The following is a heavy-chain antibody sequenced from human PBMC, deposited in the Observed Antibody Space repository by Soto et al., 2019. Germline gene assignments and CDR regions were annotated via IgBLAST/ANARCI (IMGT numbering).Heavy chain of an antibody. Sequence: QVQLQESGPGRVKPSQTLSLTCTVSGGSISSGGYYWSWIRQHPGKGLEWLGYIYYSGRTYYNPSLKSRVTISVDTSKNQFSLKLSSVTAAYTAVYYCAASCVGCGGFNYYGMDVWGQGTTVTVSS. J-gene: IGHJ6*02. CDR3: AASCVGCGGFNYYGMDV. CDR1: GGSISSGGYY. D-gene: IGHD2-21*01. V-gene: IGHV4-31*03. CDR2: IYYSGRT.